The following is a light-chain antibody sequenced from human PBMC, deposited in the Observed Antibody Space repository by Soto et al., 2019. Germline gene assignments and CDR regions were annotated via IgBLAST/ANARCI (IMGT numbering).Light chain of an antibody. V-gene: IGLV2-11*01. CDR1: SSDVGNYNY. CDR2: DVS. J-gene: IGLJ2*01. CDR3: CSYAGSYTVV. Sequence: QSALTQPRSVSGSPGQSVTISCTGTSSDVGNYNYVSWCQQHPGKAPKLMIYDVSKRPSGVPDRFSGSKSGNTASLTISGLQAEDEADYYCCSYAGSYTVVFGGGTKLTVL.